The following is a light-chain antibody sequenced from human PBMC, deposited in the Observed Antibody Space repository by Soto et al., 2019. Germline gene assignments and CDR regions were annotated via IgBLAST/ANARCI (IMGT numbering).Light chain of an antibody. CDR1: QTIGAY. CDR2: DVW. V-gene: IGKV3-11*01. Sequence: EIVLTQSPATLSLSPGETATLSCRASQTIGAYVAWYQQRPGQAPRLLIYDVWNRVTGIPARFSGSGSGTDFTLTISSLEPEDFAVYYCQERSQWPPLTFGGGTKVEIK. CDR3: QERSQWPPLT. J-gene: IGKJ4*01.